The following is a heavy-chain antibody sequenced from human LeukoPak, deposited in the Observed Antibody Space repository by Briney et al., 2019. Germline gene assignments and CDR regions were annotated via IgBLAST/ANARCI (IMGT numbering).Heavy chain of an antibody. V-gene: IGHV4-30-2*01. J-gene: IGHJ5*02. CDR2: IYHSGST. CDR3: ASSYSSSDWFDP. CDR1: GGSISSGGYY. D-gene: IGHD6-6*01. Sequence: PSETLSLTCTVSGGSISSGGYYWSWIRQPPGKGLEWIGYIYHSGSTYYNPSLKSRVTISVDRSKNQFSLKLSSVTAADTAVYYCASSYSSSDWFDPWGQGTLVTVSS.